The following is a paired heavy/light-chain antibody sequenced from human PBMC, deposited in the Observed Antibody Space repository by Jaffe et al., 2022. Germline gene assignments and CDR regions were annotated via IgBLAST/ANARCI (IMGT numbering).Light chain of an antibody. CDR1: QSISNNY. Sequence: EIVLTQSPGTLSLSPGERATLSCRASQSISNNYLAWYQHKPGQAPRLLIYDASIRATGVPDRFSGSGSGTDFTLTISRLEPEDFVVYYCHHYGSTPKFGQGTKVEIK. J-gene: IGKJ1*01. CDR3: HHYGSTPK. V-gene: IGKV3-20*01. CDR2: DAS.
Heavy chain of an antibody. D-gene: IGHD6-13*01. CDR3: AKSRRYVAEFFDY. J-gene: IGHJ4*02. Sequence: EVQLLESGGGLVQPGGSLRLSCVVSGFTFNNYAMNWVRQAPGKGLDWVSVISGSGGNTYYAASVKGRFTISRDNSKNTVYLQMNSLRAEDTAVYYCAKSRRYVAEFFDYWGQGTLVTVSS. V-gene: IGHV3-23*01. CDR1: GFTFNNYA. CDR2: ISGSGGNT.